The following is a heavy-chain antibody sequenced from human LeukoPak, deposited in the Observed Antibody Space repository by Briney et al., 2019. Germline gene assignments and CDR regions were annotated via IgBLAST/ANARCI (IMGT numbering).Heavy chain of an antibody. Sequence: SETLSLTCTVSGGSISSSSYYWGWIRQPPGKGLEWIGSIYYSGSAYYNPSLKSRVTISVDMSTNQFSLKLTSVTAADTAVYYCARHDYGGNSAWFDPWGQGTLVTVSS. CDR2: IYYSGSA. V-gene: IGHV4-39*07. J-gene: IGHJ5*02. D-gene: IGHD4-23*01. CDR3: ARHDYGGNSAWFDP. CDR1: GGSISSSSYY.